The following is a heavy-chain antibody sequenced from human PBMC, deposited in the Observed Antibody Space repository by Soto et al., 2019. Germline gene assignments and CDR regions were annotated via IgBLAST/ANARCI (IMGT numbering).Heavy chain of an antibody. Sequence: SETLSLTCAVYGGSFSGYYRSWIRQPPGKGLEWIGEINHSGSTNYNPSLKSRVTISVDTSKNQFSLKLSSVTAADTAVYYCARGYGSGSYYNYWGQGTLVTVSS. V-gene: IGHV4-34*01. CDR1: GGSFSGYY. CDR2: INHSGST. CDR3: ARGYGSGSYYNY. D-gene: IGHD3-10*01. J-gene: IGHJ4*02.